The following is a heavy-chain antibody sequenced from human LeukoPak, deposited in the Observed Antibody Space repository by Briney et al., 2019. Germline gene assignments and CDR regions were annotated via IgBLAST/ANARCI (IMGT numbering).Heavy chain of an antibody. Sequence: SETLSLTCAVYGVSFSGYYWSWIRQPPGKGLEWIGEINHSGSTNYNPSLKSRVTISGDTSKNQFSLKLSSVTAADTAVYYCARESEQGYFDYWGQGTLVTVSS. CDR1: GVSFSGYY. CDR2: INHSGST. V-gene: IGHV4-34*01. D-gene: IGHD1-14*01. CDR3: ARESEQGYFDY. J-gene: IGHJ4*02.